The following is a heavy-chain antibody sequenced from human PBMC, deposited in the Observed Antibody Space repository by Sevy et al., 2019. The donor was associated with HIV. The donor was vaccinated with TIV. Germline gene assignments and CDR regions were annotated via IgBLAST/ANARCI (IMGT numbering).Heavy chain of an antibody. V-gene: IGHV3-21*01. CDR1: GFTFSNYF. Sequence: GGSLRLSCAASGFTFSNYFMNWFRQAPGKGLEWVSSISSGSSYIFYADSLKGRFTISKDNAKNSLYLHMNILRADDTAVYYCARGDYYGSLYYFDYWGPGTLVTVSS. CDR3: ARGDYYGSLYYFDY. CDR2: ISSGSSYI. J-gene: IGHJ4*02. D-gene: IGHD3-10*01.